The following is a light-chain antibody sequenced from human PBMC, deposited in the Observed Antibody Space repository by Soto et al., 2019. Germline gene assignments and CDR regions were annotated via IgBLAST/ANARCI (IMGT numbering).Light chain of an antibody. CDR2: GAS. CDR3: QQFHISRT. V-gene: IGKV3-20*01. Sequence: EIVLTQSPATLSLSPGERATLSCRASQSVGRYLAWYQQKRGQAPRLLIYGASSRATGIPDRFIGSGSGTDFTLTITGLEPEDFAVYYCQQFHISRTFGQGTKVDIK. J-gene: IGKJ1*01. CDR1: QSVGRY.